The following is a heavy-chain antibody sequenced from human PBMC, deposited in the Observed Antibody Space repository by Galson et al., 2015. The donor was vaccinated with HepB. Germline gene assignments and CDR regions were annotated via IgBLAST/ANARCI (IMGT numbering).Heavy chain of an antibody. CDR1: GFTVSSNY. CDR2: IIPIFGTA. CDR3: ARAGSSGWYGEGYFDY. Sequence: SCAASGFTVSSNYISWVRQAPGQGLEWMGGIIPIFGTANYAQKFQGRVTITADESTSTAYMELSSLRSEDTAVYYCARAGSSGWYGEGYFDYWGQGTLVTVSS. V-gene: IGHV1-69*01. D-gene: IGHD6-19*01. J-gene: IGHJ4*02.